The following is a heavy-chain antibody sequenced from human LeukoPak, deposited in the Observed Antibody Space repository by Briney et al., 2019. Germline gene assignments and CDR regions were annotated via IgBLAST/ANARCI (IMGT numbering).Heavy chain of an antibody. J-gene: IGHJ4*02. CDR2: IWYDGSNK. V-gene: IGHV3-33*06. Sequence: GGSLRLSXAASGFTFSSYGMHWVRQAPGKGLEWVAVIWYDGSNKYYADSVKGRFTISRDNSKNTLYLQMNSLRAEDTAVYYCAKGNCGGDCYSPDYWGQGTLVTVSS. CDR1: GFTFSSYG. D-gene: IGHD2-21*02. CDR3: AKGNCGGDCYSPDY.